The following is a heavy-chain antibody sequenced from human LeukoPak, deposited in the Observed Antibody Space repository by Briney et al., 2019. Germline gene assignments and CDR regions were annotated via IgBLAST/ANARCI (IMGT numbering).Heavy chain of an antibody. V-gene: IGHV3-7*02. J-gene: IGHJ5*02. Sequence: PGGSLRLSCAASGFTFSGLWMSWVRQAPGEGLEWVANIKPDGGAMFYVGSVKGRFTISRDNAKNSLYLQMNSLRAEDTAVYYCARVPNWNSVNWFDPWGQGTLVTVSS. D-gene: IGHD1-7*01. CDR2: IKPDGGAM. CDR3: ARVPNWNSVNWFDP. CDR1: GFTFSGLW.